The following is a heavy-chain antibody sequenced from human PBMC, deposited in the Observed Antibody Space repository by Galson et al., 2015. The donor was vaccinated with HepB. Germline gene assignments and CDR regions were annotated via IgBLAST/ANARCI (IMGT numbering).Heavy chain of an antibody. D-gene: IGHD3-10*01. CDR3: ASEVSGSY. J-gene: IGHJ4*02. Sequence: SVKVSCKASGYTFTSYYMHWVRQAPGQGLEWMGGIIPIFGTANYAQKFQGRVTITADESTSTAYMELSSLRSEDTAVYYCASEVSGSYWGQGTLVTVSS. CDR2: IIPIFGTA. V-gene: IGHV1-69*13. CDR1: GYTFTSYY.